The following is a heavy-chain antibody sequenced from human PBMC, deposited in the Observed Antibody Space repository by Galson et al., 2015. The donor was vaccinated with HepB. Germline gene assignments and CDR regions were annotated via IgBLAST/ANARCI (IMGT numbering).Heavy chain of an antibody. CDR3: ASEGYSMGYFLG. Sequence: SLRLSCAASGFSFSRYGLNGVRQAPGKGLELVSYISSSSTSIFYAASVMSRFPISRHNSKHSLYLEMSSLRAEDTAVYYCASEGYSMGYFLGWGQGTLVTVSS. J-gene: IGHJ4*02. CDR1: GFSFSRYG. D-gene: IGHD6-13*01. V-gene: IGHV3-21*01. CDR2: ISSSSTSI.